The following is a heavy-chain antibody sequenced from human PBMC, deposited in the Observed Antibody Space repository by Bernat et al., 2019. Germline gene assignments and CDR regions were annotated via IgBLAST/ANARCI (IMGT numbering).Heavy chain of an antibody. CDR2: IRNDGNKI. V-gene: IGHV3-30*02. Sequence: QVQLVESGGGVVQYGGSLRLSCAASGFTFRCYGMDWVRQAPGKGLEWVAFIRNDGNKIYYRDTVKGRFAISRDNPKITLYLQMDSLRAEDTAVYYCARSNPADYWGRGTLVTVSS. D-gene: IGHD6-13*01. J-gene: IGHJ4*02. CDR1: GFTFRCYG. CDR3: ARSNPADY.